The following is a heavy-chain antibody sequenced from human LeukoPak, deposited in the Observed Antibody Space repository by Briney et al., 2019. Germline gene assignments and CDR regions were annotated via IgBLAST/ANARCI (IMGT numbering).Heavy chain of an antibody. V-gene: IGHV3-7*01. CDR1: GFTFSSYW. CDR3: ARETPPRGSYYYGSGSTVMDV. D-gene: IGHD3-10*01. Sequence: GGSLSLSCAASGFTFSSYWMSWVRQAPGKGLEWVANIKQDGSEKYYVDSVKGRFTISRDNAKNSLYLQMNSLRAEDTAVYYCARETPPRGSYYYGSGSTVMDVWGQGTTVTVSS. J-gene: IGHJ6*02. CDR2: IKQDGSEK.